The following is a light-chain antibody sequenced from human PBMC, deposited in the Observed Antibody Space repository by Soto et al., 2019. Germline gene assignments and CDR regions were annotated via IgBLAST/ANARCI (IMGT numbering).Light chain of an antibody. CDR3: QQAYSFPIT. Sequence: DIQMIQSPSSVSASVGDTVTITCRASHYIDSWLAWYQQKPGKAPKLLIYDASRLRSGVPSTFSGSRSGTDFTLTITDLQPEDFATYYCQQAYSFPITFGQGTRLEIK. CDR2: DAS. CDR1: HYIDSW. J-gene: IGKJ5*01. V-gene: IGKV1-12*01.